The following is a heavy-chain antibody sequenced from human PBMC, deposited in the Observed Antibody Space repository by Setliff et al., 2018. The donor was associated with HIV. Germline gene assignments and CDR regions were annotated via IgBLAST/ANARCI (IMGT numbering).Heavy chain of an antibody. J-gene: IGHJ4*02. CDR1: GGSISSSSYY. D-gene: IGHD3-22*01. CDR2: IYYSGNT. Sequence: PSETLSLTCSVSGGSISSSSYYWGWVRQPPGKGLEWIGSIYYSGNTYYKSSLKSRVTISVDTSKNQFSLKLSSVTAADTAVYYCARGLTTYYYDSSGYFFDYWGQGTLVTVSS. V-gene: IGHV4-39*07. CDR3: ARGLTTYYYDSSGYFFDY.